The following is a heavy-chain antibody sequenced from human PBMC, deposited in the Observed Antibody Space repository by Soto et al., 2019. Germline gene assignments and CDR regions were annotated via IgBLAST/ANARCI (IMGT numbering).Heavy chain of an antibody. V-gene: IGHV4-59*01. CDR3: ARDRYFYDSRGYYRTLDS. CDR1: GGSFSNDY. J-gene: IGHJ5*01. D-gene: IGHD3-22*01. Sequence: WETLSLTCFISGGSFSNDYWTWIRQSPGKGLEWIGYIFHSGITDYNPSVKSRVTISIDKSRNLFSLNLTSVTAADTAVYYCARDRYFYDSRGYYRTLDSWGQGTLVTVSS. CDR2: IFHSGIT.